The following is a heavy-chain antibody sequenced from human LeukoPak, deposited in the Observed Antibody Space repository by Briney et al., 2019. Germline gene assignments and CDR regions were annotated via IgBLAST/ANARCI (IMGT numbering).Heavy chain of an antibody. CDR2: ISGSGGST. J-gene: IGHJ3*02. D-gene: IGHD2-8*02. Sequence: AGGSLRLSCAASGFTFSSYAMSWVRRAPGKGLEWVSAISGSGGSTYYADSVEGRFTISRDNSKNTLYLQMNSLRAEDTAVYYCAKAYWWCMLSGCAFDIWGQGTMVTVSS. CDR3: AKAYWWCMLSGCAFDI. V-gene: IGHV3-23*01. CDR1: GFTFSSYA.